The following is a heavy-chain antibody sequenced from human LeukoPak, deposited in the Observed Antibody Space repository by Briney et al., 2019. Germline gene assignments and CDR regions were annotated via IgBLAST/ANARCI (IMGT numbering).Heavy chain of an antibody. V-gene: IGHV4-30-2*01. J-gene: IGHJ4*02. D-gene: IGHD6-19*01. CDR3: ARDPGISVAGPDF. Sequence: SETLSLTCTVSGGSISSGGYYWSWIRQPPGKGLEWIGYIYHSGSTYYNPSLKSRVTISVDTSKNQFSLKLSSVTVADTAVYYCARDPGISVAGPDFWGQGTLVTVSS. CDR2: IYHSGST. CDR1: GGSISSGGYY.